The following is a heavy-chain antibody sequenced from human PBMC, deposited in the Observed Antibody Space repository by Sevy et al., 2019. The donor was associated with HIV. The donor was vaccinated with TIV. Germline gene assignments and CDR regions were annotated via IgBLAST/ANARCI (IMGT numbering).Heavy chain of an antibody. Sequence: GGSLRLSCAASGFTFSSYWMSWVRQAPGKGLEWVANIKQDGSEKYYVDSVKGRFTISRDNAKISLYLQMNSLRAEDTAVYYCASAGIVVVVAARKEHYGMDVWGQGTTVTVSS. V-gene: IGHV3-7*01. CDR2: IKQDGSEK. CDR1: GFTFSSYW. J-gene: IGHJ6*02. D-gene: IGHD2-15*01. CDR3: ASAGIVVVVAARKEHYGMDV.